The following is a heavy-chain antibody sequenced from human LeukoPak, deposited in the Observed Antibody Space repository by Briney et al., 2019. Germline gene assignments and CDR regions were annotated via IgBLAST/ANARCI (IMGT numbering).Heavy chain of an antibody. Sequence: SETLSLTCTVSGGPISGSDYYWTWIRQPPGEGLEWIASIYYSGNTLYNPSLKSRVTMSVDTSKSQFSLKLSSVTAADTAVYYCARAIVVGAIKGPIDYWGQGTLVTVSS. V-gene: IGHV4-39*01. CDR3: ARAIVVGAIKGPIDY. CDR2: IYYSGNT. CDR1: GGPISGSDYY. J-gene: IGHJ4*02. D-gene: IGHD1-26*01.